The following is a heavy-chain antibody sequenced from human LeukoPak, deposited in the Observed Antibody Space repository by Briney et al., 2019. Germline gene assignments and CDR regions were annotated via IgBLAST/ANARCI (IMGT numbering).Heavy chain of an antibody. CDR1: GVTFSSYS. J-gene: IGHJ4*02. CDR2: VSSSSSYI. Sequence: GGSLRLSCAASGVTFSSYSMNWVRQAPGKGLEWVSSVSSSSSYIYYADSVKGRFTISRDNAKNSLYLQMNSLRAEDTAVYYCARVDYGSGTHFDYWGQGTLVTVSS. CDR3: ARVDYGSGTHFDY. D-gene: IGHD3-10*01. V-gene: IGHV3-21*01.